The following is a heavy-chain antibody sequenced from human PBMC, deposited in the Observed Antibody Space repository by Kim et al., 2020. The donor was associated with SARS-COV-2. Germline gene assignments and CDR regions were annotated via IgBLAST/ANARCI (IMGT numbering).Heavy chain of an antibody. CDR3: AKGVVGVTGDWFDP. CDR2: ISWNSGSI. Sequence: GGSLRLSCAASGFIFDDYAMHWVRQAPGKGLEWVSGISWNSGSIGYADSVKGRFTISRDNAKNSLYLQMNSLRAEETAWYYCAKGVVGVTGDWFDPWGQG. CDR1: GFIFDDYA. V-gene: IGHV3-9*01. D-gene: IGHD2-21*02. J-gene: IGHJ5*02.